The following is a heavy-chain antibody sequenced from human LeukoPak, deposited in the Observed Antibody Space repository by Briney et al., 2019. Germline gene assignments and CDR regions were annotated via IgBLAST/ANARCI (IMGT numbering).Heavy chain of an antibody. Sequence: ASVTVSCKASGYIFTNYGFTWVRQPPGQGLEWMGWISGYNGNTKYAQKLQGRVTMTTDTSTSTAYMELRSLRPDDTAVYYCARVAPHRRLSSGWYYFDYWGQGTLVTVSS. V-gene: IGHV1-18*01. D-gene: IGHD6-19*01. CDR2: ISGYNGNT. J-gene: IGHJ4*02. CDR3: ARVAPHRRLSSGWYYFDY. CDR1: GYIFTNYG.